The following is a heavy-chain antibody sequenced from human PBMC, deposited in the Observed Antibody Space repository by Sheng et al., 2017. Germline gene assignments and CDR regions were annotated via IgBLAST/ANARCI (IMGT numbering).Heavy chain of an antibody. CDR2: VYANGAT. D-gene: IGHD2-21*02. CDR1: GDSINSGNY. J-gene: IGHJ5*02. Sequence: QVQLQESGPGLVKSSETLSLTCTVSGDSINSGNYWSWIRQPAGKRLEWIGRVYANGATNDNPSLRSRVSISVDTSKNLFSLRLTSLTAADTAIYYCARQSQTGGDPTWFDPWGQGNPGHRL. CDR3: ARQSQTGGDPTWFDP. V-gene: IGHV4-61*02.